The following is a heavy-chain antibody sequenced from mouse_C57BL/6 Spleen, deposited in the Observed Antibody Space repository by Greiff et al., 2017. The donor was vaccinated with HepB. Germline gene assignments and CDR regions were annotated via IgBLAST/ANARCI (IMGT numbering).Heavy chain of an antibody. V-gene: IGHV5-16*01. CDR1: GFTFSDYY. CDR3: ARGYYGSSHYFDY. D-gene: IGHD1-1*01. Sequence: EVKVVESEGGLVQPGSSMKLSCTASGFTFSDYYMAWVRQVPEKGLEWVANINYDGSSTYYLDSLKSRFIISRDNAKNILYLQMSSLKSEDTATYYCARGYYGSSHYFDYWGQGTTLTVSS. CDR2: INYDGSST. J-gene: IGHJ2*01.